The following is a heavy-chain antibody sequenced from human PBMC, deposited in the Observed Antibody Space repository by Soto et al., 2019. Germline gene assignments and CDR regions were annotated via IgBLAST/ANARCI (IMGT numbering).Heavy chain of an antibody. CDR1: VCGCYDHC. J-gene: IGHJ6*03. CDR3: AKDIKRNGWYLGTEL. D-gene: IGHD6-19*01. V-gene: IGHV3-9*01. CDR2: ISWNSGTI. Sequence: SLRRSCSSCVCGCYDHCMHLFLQGPVKCFEWVSGISWNSGTIVYADSVKCRFTLSRDNTKNSLYLQMDSLRREDTALYYCAKDIKRNGWYLGTELWGKGNTLNVS.